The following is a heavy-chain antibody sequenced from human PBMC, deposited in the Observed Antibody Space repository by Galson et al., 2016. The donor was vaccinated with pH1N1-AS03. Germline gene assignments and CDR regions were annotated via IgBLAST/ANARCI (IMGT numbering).Heavy chain of an antibody. CDR3: AVWEYISGTHGLDG. Sequence: SLRLSCAASGFTVTRNDMHWVRQATGKGLEWVSIIAATGPTHSADSVNGRFAITREIPQNSLYLQMDSLRADDMAVYHCAVWEYISGTHGLDGWGKGTTVTVSS. D-gene: IGHD2/OR15-2a*01. V-gene: IGHV3-13*01. CDR1: GFTVTRND. J-gene: IGHJ6*04. CDR2: IAATGPT.